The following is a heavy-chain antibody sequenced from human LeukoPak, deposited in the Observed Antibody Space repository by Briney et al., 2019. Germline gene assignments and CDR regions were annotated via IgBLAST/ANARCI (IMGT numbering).Heavy chain of an antibody. V-gene: IGHV3-23*01. J-gene: IGHJ4*02. D-gene: IGHD3-10*01. Sequence: GGSLRLSCAASGFTFSTYAMSWVRQAPGKGLEWFATVSGSGLYTYYADSVRGRFTISRDNSKDTFYLQMNSLRAEDTAVYYCAKLMSQPALLFFDQWGQGPWSPSPQ. CDR3: AKLMSQPALLFFDQ. CDR2: VSGSGLYT. CDR1: GFTFSTYA.